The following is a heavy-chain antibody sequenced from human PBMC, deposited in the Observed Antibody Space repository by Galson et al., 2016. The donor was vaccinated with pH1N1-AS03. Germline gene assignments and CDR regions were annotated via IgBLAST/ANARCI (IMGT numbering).Heavy chain of an antibody. Sequence: SLRLSCAVSGFTFGDYYMTWVRQTPGKGLEWISYISSSGSTKYYADSVEGRFTISRDNAKNSLFLQMNYLTAEDTAIYYCSRAKGSGWPIKQYFDSWGPGTLVIVSS. CDR1: GFTFGDYY. CDR3: SRAKGSGWPIKQYFDS. D-gene: IGHD6-19*01. V-gene: IGHV3-11*01. J-gene: IGHJ4*02. CDR2: ISSSGSTK.